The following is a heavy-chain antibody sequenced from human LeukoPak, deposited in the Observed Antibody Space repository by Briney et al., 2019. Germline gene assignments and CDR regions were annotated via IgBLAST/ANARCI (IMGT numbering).Heavy chain of an antibody. Sequence: SETLFLTCTVSGGSISSSSYYWGWIRQPPGEGLEWIGSIYYSGSTYYNPSLKSRVTISVDTSKNQFSLKLSSVTAADTAVYYCARQAIRAYDIWGQGTMLTVSS. J-gene: IGHJ3*02. CDR1: GGSISSSSYY. CDR3: ARQAIRAYDI. CDR2: IYYSGST. V-gene: IGHV4-39*07. D-gene: IGHD3-16*01.